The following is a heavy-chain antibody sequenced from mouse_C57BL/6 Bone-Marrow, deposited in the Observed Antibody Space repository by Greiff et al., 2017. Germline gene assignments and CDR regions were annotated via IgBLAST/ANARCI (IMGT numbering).Heavy chain of an antibody. CDR1: GYTFTSYW. V-gene: IGHV1-55*01. CDR2: IYPGSGST. CDR3: ASDYYGSSFQYYFDY. Sequence: QVQLQQPGAELVKPGASVKMSCKASGYTFTSYWITWVKQRPGQGLEWIGDIYPGSGSTNYNEKFKSKATLTVDTSSSTAYMQLSRLRSEDSAVYDCASDYYGSSFQYYFDYWGQGTTLTVSS. D-gene: IGHD1-1*01. J-gene: IGHJ2*01.